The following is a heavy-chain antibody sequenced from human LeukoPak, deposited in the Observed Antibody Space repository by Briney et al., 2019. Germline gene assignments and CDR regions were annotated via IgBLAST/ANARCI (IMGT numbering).Heavy chain of an antibody. CDR3: ARVVRDGYNFRVFLRYFDY. V-gene: IGHV4-34*01. CDR1: GGSFSGYY. CDR2: INHSGST. J-gene: IGHJ4*02. D-gene: IGHD5-24*01. Sequence: SETLSLTCAVYGGSFSGYYWSWIRQPPGKGREWIGEINHSGSTNYNPSLKIRVTISVDTSKNQFSLKLSSVTAADTAVYYCARVVRDGYNFRVFLRYFDYWGQGTLVTVSS.